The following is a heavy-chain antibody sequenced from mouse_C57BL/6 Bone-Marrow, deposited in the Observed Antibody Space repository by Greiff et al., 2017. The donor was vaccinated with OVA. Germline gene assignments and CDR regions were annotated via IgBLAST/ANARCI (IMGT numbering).Heavy chain of an antibody. D-gene: IGHD4-1*01. Sequence: EVKLEESGPGLVKPSQSLSLTCSVTGYSITSGYYWNWIRQFPGNKLEWMGYISYDGSNNYNPSLKNRISITRDTSKNQFFLKLNSVTTEDTATYYCARDNWDGFDYWGQGTTLTVSS. CDR1: GYSITSGYY. V-gene: IGHV3-6*01. J-gene: IGHJ2*01. CDR3: ARDNWDGFDY. CDR2: ISYDGSN.